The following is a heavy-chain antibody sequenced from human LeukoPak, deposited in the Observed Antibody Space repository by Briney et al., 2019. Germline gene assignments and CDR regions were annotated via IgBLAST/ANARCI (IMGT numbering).Heavy chain of an antibody. D-gene: IGHD2-21*01. Sequence: GGSLRLSCAASGFICSSHWMHWVRQAPGKGLVWASRISSDGWSTSYADSVKGRFTASRDNAENTLYLQMNGLRAEDTAVYYCARVSQFPGISSDYWGQGSLVTVSS. CDR3: ARVSQFPGISSDY. CDR1: GFICSSHW. J-gene: IGHJ4*02. V-gene: IGHV3-74*01. CDR2: ISSDGWST.